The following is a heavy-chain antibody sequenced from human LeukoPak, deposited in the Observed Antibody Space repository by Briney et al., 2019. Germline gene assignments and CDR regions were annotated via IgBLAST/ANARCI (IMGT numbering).Heavy chain of an antibody. CDR2: IRSKAYGGTI. Sequence: GGSLRLSCTTSASSLGDYAMNWVRQAPGKGLEWVGLIRSKAYGGTIEYAPPVKGRFTISRDESNSIVYLQMNNLKTEDTAMYFCTRARQLRHFDWIPGGGEHDGFDIWGQGAMVTVS. V-gene: IGHV3-49*04. J-gene: IGHJ3*02. CDR1: ASSLGDYA. CDR3: TRARQLRHFDWIPGGGEHDGFDI. D-gene: IGHD3-9*01.